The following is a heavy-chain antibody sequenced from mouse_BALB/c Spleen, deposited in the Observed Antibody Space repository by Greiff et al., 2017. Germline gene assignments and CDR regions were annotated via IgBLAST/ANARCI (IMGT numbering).Heavy chain of an antibody. Sequence: EVQVVESGGGLVKPGGSLKLSCAASGFTFSSYAMSWVRQTPEKRLEWVASISSGGSTYYPDSVKGRFTISRDNARNILYLQMSSLRSEDTAMYYCARVPDYYGRIYFDYWGQGTTLTVSS. CDR2: ISSGGST. V-gene: IGHV5-6-5*01. CDR1: GFTFSSYA. D-gene: IGHD1-1*01. J-gene: IGHJ2*01. CDR3: ARVPDYYGRIYFDY.